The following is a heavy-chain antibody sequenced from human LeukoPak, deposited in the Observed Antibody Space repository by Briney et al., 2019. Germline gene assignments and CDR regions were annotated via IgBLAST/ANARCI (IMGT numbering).Heavy chain of an antibody. CDR2: INPNSGGT. CDR3: ARTGEGDFWSGYSLGYFDY. Sequence: ASVKVSCKASGYTFTGYYMHWVRQAPGQGLEWMGWINPNSGGTNYAQKLQGRVTMTRDTSISTAYMELSRLRSDDTAVYYCARTGEGDFWSGYSLGYFDYWGQGTLVTVSS. D-gene: IGHD3-3*01. V-gene: IGHV1-2*02. CDR1: GYTFTGYY. J-gene: IGHJ4*02.